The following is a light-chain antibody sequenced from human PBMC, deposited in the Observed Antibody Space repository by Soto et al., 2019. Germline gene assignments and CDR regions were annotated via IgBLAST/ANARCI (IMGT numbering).Light chain of an antibody. CDR3: QQYGSSSET. CDR2: GAS. CDR1: QSVTNNY. J-gene: IGKJ1*01. Sequence: EIVLTQSPGTLSLSPGDRATLSCRASQSVTNNYLAWYQQKPGQAPRLLIYGASGRATGTPDRFSGSGSGTDFTLTISRLEPEDFAVYYCQQYGSSSETFGQGTKVEIK. V-gene: IGKV3-20*01.